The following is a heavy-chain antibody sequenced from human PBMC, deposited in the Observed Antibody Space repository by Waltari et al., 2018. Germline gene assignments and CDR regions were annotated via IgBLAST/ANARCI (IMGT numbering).Heavy chain of an antibody. CDR2: IKSKTDGETT. CDR1: GFTFSRSW. Sequence: VQLVDSGGGLVKPGGSLSLSCAASGFTFSRSWMSWVRQAPGKGLEWVGHIKSKTDGETTDYGAPVKGRFTISRDDSKNTLLLQMDSLKSEDTAVYYCTTGGVKGPHDAFDIWGQGTIVTVSS. V-gene: IGHV3-15*01. D-gene: IGHD2-8*01. J-gene: IGHJ3*02. CDR3: TTGGVKGPHDAFDI.